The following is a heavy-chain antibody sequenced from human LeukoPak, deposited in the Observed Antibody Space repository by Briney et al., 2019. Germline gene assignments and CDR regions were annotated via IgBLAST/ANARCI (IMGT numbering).Heavy chain of an antibody. CDR1: GFTVTCNY. Sequence: PGGSLRLSCAASGFTVTCNYMSWVRQAPGKGLEWVSVIYSGGSTFYADSVKGRFTISRDNSKNTVYLQMNSLRAEDTAVYYCAREDYYGSGSWDWGQGTMVTVSS. D-gene: IGHD3-10*01. CDR2: IYSGGST. J-gene: IGHJ3*01. CDR3: AREDYYGSGSWD. V-gene: IGHV3-66*01.